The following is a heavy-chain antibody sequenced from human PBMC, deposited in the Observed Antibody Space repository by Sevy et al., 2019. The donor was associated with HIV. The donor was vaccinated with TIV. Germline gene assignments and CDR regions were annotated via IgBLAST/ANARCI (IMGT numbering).Heavy chain of an antibody. V-gene: IGHV4-31*03. D-gene: IGHD6-19*01. CDR2: IHYSGST. CDR3: ARGRSAVATYYTWSTVAGYYFDY. Sequence: SETLSLTCTVSGDSISSGANYWGWIRQHPVKGLEWIGYIHYSGSTYDNPSLKSRITMSVDTSKNQFSLKLRSVTAADTAGYYCARGRSAVATYYTWSTVAGYYFDYWGQGIPVTVSS. J-gene: IGHJ4*02. CDR1: GDSISSGANY.